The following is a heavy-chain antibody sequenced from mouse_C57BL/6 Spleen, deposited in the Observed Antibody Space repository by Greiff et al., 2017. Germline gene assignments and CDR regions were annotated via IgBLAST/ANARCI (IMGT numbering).Heavy chain of an antibody. V-gene: IGHV1-82*01. Sequence: QVQLQQSGPELVKPGASVKISCKASGYAFSSSWMNWVKQRPGKGLEWIGRIYPGDGDTNYNGKFKGKATLTADKSSSTAYMQLSSLTSEDSAVYFCGGRYGNPAWFTYWGQGTLVTVSA. CDR3: GGRYGNPAWFTY. D-gene: IGHD2-1*01. J-gene: IGHJ3*01. CDR1: GYAFSSSW. CDR2: IYPGDGDT.